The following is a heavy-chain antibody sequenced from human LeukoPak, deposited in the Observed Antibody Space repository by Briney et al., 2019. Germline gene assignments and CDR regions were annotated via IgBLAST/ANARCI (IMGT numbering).Heavy chain of an antibody. D-gene: IGHD4-23*01. J-gene: IGHJ4*02. CDR3: ARVGRDYGGNSVDY. CDR1: GYSISSGYY. CDR2: IYHSGST. Sequence: SETLSLTCTVSGYSISSGYYWGWIRQPPGKGLEWIGSIYHSGSTYYNPSLKSRVTISVDTSKNQFSLKLSSVTAADTAAYYCARVGRDYGGNSVDYWGQGTLVTVSS. V-gene: IGHV4-38-2*02.